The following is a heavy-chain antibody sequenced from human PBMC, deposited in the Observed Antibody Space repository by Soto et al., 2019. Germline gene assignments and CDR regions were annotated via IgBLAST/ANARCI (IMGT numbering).Heavy chain of an antibody. CDR1: GGSFSGYY. J-gene: IGHJ5*02. CDR3: ARAGLRSPSFGP. V-gene: IGHV4-34*01. D-gene: IGHD4-17*01. Sequence: PSETLSLTCAVYGGSFSGYYWSWIRQPPGKGLEWIGEINHSGSTNYNPSLKSRVTISVDTSKNQFSLKLSSVTAADTAVYYCARAGLRSPSFGPWGQGTLVTVSS. CDR2: INHSGST.